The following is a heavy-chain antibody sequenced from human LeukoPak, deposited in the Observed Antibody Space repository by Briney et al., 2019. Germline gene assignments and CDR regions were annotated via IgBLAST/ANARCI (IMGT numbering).Heavy chain of an antibody. D-gene: IGHD4-17*01. CDR2: IIPILGIA. CDR3: ASAMTTVTTEPPEC. Sequence: GASVKVSCKASGYTFTSYGISWVRQAPGQGLEWMGRIIPILGIANYAQKFQGRVTITADKSTSTAYMELSSLRSEDTAVYYCASAMTTVTTEPPECWGQGTLVTVSS. V-gene: IGHV1-69*04. CDR1: GYTFTSYG. J-gene: IGHJ4*02.